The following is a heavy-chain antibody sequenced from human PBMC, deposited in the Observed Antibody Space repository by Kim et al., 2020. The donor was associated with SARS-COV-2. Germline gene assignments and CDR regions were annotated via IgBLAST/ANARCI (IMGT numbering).Heavy chain of an antibody. D-gene: IGHD3-10*01. Sequence: SETLSLTCTVSGGSISSYYWSWIRQPPGKGLEWIGYIYYSGSTNYNPSLKSRVTISVDTSKNQFSLKLSSVTAADTAVYYCARGWDDYYGSGRNRWFDPWGQGTLVTVSS. CDR2: IYYSGST. CDR1: GGSISSYY. J-gene: IGHJ5*02. CDR3: ARGWDDYYGSGRNRWFDP. V-gene: IGHV4-59*01.